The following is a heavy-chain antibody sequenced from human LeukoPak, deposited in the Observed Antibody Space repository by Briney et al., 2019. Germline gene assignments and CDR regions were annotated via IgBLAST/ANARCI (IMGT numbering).Heavy chain of an antibody. D-gene: IGHD3-22*01. CDR1: GYTLTSYG. Sequence: ASVKVSCKASGYTLTSYGISWVRQAPGQGLEWMGWISAYNGNTNYAQKLQGRVTMTTDTSTSTAYMELRSLRSDDTAVYYCAREGVYYYDSSGSDYWGQGTLVTVSS. CDR2: ISAYNGNT. CDR3: AREGVYYYDSSGSDY. J-gene: IGHJ4*02. V-gene: IGHV1-18*01.